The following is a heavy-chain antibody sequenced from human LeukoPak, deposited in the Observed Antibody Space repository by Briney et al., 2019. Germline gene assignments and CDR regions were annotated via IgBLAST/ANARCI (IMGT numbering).Heavy chain of an antibody. D-gene: IGHD5-24*01. J-gene: IGHJ4*02. Sequence: SETLSLTCTVSGASISRGEYTFCWLRQPPGKGLEWIGSVYYTGTTYSYPTLKSRVTISLDKSKNQFSLRLSSETAADTAIYYCATAEGYTRGGFDYWGQGTLVTVSS. CDR3: ATAEGYTRGGFDY. CDR2: VYYTGTT. V-gene: IGHV4-39*07. CDR1: GASISRGEYT.